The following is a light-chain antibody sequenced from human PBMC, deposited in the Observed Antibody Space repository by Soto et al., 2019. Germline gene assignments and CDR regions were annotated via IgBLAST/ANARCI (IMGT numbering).Light chain of an antibody. CDR2: GGA. V-gene: IGKV3-20*01. CDR3: LQYVSPPYT. CDR1: QSVSRGN. Sequence: ENVLTQSPGTQSLSPGESVTLSFRASQSVSRGNLAWYQQKPGQAPRLLIYGGAIRATGIPDRFSGSGSGTDFTLSISRLEPEDFAVYYCLQYVSPPYTFGQGTKLESK. J-gene: IGKJ2*01.